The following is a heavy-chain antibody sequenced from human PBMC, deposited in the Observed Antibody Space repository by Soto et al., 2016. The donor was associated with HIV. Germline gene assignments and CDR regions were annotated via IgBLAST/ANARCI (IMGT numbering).Heavy chain of an antibody. D-gene: IGHD1-26*01. Sequence: QVQLVQSGAEVKKPGASVKVSCKASGYTFIGYYMHWVRQAPGQGLEWMGGIIPIFGTANYAQKFQGRVTITADESTSTAYMDLSSLRSEDTAVYYCATFLIVGATPDAFDIWGQGTMVTVSS. CDR3: ATFLIVGATPDAFDI. CDR1: GYTFIGYY. J-gene: IGHJ3*02. CDR2: IIPIFGTA. V-gene: IGHV1-69*01.